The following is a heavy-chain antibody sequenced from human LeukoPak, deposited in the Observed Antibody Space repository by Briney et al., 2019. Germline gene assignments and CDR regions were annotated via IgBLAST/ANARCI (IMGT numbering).Heavy chain of an antibody. Sequence: ASVKVSCKASGYTFTSYYMHWVRQAPGQGLEWMGIINPSGGSTSYAQKFQGRVTMTRDTSTSTVYMELSSLRSEDTAVYYCARGQRSDIVATIGYFDYWGQGTLVTVSS. D-gene: IGHD5-12*01. J-gene: IGHJ4*02. CDR3: ARGQRSDIVATIGYFDY. CDR1: GYTFTSYY. CDR2: INPSGGST. V-gene: IGHV1-46*01.